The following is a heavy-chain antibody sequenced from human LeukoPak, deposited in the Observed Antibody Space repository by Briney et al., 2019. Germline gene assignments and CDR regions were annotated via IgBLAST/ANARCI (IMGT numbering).Heavy chain of an antibody. Sequence: GGSLRLSCAASGFTFSSYSMNWVRQAPGKGLEWVSSISSSSSYIYYADSVKGRFTISRDNAKNSLYLQMNSLRAEDTAVYYCARDLIIDGSGSYDAFDIWGQGTMVTVSS. V-gene: IGHV3-21*01. CDR2: ISSSSSYI. D-gene: IGHD3-10*01. J-gene: IGHJ3*02. CDR1: GFTFSSYS. CDR3: ARDLIIDGSGSYDAFDI.